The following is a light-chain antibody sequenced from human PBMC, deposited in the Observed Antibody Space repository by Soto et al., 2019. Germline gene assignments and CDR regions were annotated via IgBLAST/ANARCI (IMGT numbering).Light chain of an antibody. CDR3: QKYHNWPPIT. J-gene: IGKJ5*01. V-gene: IGKV3D-15*01. CDR1: QSISNN. Sequence: EIVLTQSPGTLSLSPGETATLSCRARQSISNNLAWYQQKLGQAPRLLIYGASTRATGIPARFSGSGSGTEFTLTISRLQSEDFAVYYCQKYHNWPPITFGQGTRLEI. CDR2: GAS.